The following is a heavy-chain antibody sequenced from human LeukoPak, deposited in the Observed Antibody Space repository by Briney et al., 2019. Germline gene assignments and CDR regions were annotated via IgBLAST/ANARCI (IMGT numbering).Heavy chain of an antibody. CDR1: GYTFTSYY. Sequence: GASVKVSCKASGYTFTSYYMHWVRQAPGQGLEWMGIINPSGGSTSYAQKFQGRVTMTRDTSTSTVYMELSSLRSEDTAVYYCARVGYFDWLANAFDIWGQGTMVTVSS. CDR3: ARVGYFDWLANAFDI. CDR2: INPSGGST. J-gene: IGHJ3*02. D-gene: IGHD3-9*01. V-gene: IGHV1-46*01.